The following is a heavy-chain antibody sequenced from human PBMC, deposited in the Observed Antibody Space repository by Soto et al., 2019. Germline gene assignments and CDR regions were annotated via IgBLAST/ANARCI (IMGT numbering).Heavy chain of an antibody. J-gene: IGHJ4*02. CDR1: GGTFSSYA. CDR2: IIPIFGTA. D-gene: IGHD1-26*01. CDR3: ARFGVGATEYYFDY. V-gene: IGHV1-69*01. Sequence: QVQLVQSGAEVKKPGSSVKVSCKASGGTFSSYAISWVRQAPGQGLEWMGGIIPIFGTASYAQKFQGRVTITADESTSTAYMELSSLRSEDTAVYYCARFGVGATEYYFDYWGQGTLVTVSS.